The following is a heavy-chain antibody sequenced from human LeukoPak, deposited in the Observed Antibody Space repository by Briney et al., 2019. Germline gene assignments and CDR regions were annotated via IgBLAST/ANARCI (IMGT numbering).Heavy chain of an antibody. V-gene: IGHV3-20*04. J-gene: IGHJ4*02. Sequence: PGGSLRLSCAASGFTFDDYGMSWVRQAPGKGLEWVSGINWNGGSTGYADSVKGRFTNSRDNAKNSLYLQMNSLRAEDTALYYCARGGGYDFYHYFDYWGQGTLVTVSS. D-gene: IGHD5-12*01. CDR3: ARGGGYDFYHYFDY. CDR1: GFTFDDYG. CDR2: INWNGGST.